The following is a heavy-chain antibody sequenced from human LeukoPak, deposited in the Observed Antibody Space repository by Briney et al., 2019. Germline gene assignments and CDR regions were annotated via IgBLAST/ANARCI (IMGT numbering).Heavy chain of an antibody. CDR2: IYSDGST. Sequence: GGSLRLSCSVSGFIVSTYYMSWVRQAPGKGLEWVSIIYSDGSTYYADSVKGRFTVSRDTSKNTLFLQMNSLRAEDTAVYYCARIYSGSHYSWGQGTLVTISS. CDR3: ARIYSGSHYS. D-gene: IGHD1-26*01. CDR1: GFIVSTYY. V-gene: IGHV3-53*01. J-gene: IGHJ4*02.